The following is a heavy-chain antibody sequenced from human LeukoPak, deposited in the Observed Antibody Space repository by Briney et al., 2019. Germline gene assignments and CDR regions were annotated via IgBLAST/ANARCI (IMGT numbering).Heavy chain of an antibody. D-gene: IGHD1-26*01. CDR3: AKDRTVGASYWYFDL. Sequence: GGSLRLSCAASGFTFTSYSMNWVRQAPGKGLEGVSTISGGGGSTYYADSVKGRFTISRDNSKNTLYLQVNSLRAEDTAVYYCAKDRTVGASYWYFDLWGRGTLVTVSS. V-gene: IGHV3-23*01. CDR1: GFTFTSYS. CDR2: ISGGGGST. J-gene: IGHJ2*01.